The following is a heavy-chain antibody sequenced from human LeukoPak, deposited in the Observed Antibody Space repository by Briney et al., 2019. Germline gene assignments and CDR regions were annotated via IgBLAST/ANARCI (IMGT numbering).Heavy chain of an antibody. Sequence: SETLSLTCTVSGGSISSHYWSWIRQPPGKGLEGIGYIYYSGSTNYNPSLKSRVTISVDTSKNQFSLKLSSVTAADTAVYYCARSDYDFWSGYFGGWGQGTLVTVSS. CDR3: ARSDYDFWSGYFGG. CDR1: GGSISSHY. CDR2: IYYSGST. V-gene: IGHV4-59*11. D-gene: IGHD3-3*01. J-gene: IGHJ4*02.